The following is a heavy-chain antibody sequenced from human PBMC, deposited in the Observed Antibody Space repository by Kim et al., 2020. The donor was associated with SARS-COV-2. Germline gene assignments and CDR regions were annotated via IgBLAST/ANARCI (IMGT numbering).Heavy chain of an antibody. V-gene: IGHV4-30-4*01. Sequence: SETLSLTCTVSGGSISSGDCYWSWIRQPPGKGLEWIGYIYYSGSTYYNPSLKRRVTISVDTSKNQFSLKLSSVTAADTAVYYCARDPFCITIFGVVITDAIDIWGQGTMVTVSS. D-gene: IGHD3-3*01. CDR3: ARDPFCITIFGVVITDAIDI. CDR1: GGSISSGDCY. CDR2: IYYSGST. J-gene: IGHJ3*02.